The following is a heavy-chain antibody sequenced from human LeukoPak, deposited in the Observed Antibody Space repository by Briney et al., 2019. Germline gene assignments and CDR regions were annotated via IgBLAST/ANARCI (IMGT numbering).Heavy chain of an antibody. CDR2: ISGSGGST. Sequence: PGGSLRLSCAASGFTFSSYAMSWVRQAPGKGLEWVSAISGSGGSTYYADSVKGRFTISRDNSKNTLYLQMNSLRAEDTAVYYCAKDREFGYPGLAAFDYWGQGTLVTVSS. CDR1: GFTFSSYA. V-gene: IGHV3-23*01. J-gene: IGHJ4*02. D-gene: IGHD3-10*01. CDR3: AKDREFGYPGLAAFDY.